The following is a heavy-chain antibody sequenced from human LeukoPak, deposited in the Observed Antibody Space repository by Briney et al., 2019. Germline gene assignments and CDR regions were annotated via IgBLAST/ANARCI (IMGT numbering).Heavy chain of an antibody. CDR1: GFTFSSYS. D-gene: IGHD6-13*01. CDR3: ATQASRSFRTYFDY. CDR2: ISSSSSYI. J-gene: IGHJ4*02. Sequence: GGSLRLSCAASGFTFSSYSMNWVRQAPGKGLEWVSSISSSSSYIYYADSVKGRFTISRDNAKNSLYLQMNSLRAEDTAVYYCATQASRSFRTYFDYWGQGTLVTVSS. V-gene: IGHV3-21*01.